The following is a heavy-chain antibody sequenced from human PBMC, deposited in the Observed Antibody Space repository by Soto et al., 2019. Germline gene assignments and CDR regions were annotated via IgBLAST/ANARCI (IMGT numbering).Heavy chain of an antibody. CDR3: VRSSGSQPRAGWFDP. Sequence: EVQLLESGGGWVQPGGSLRLSCAASGSDFTFSAHAMGWVRQAPGKGLEWVSGISWNSVMIHYADSVKGRFTISRDNAKRTLYLQMNNLRPADTAMYFCVRSSGSQPRAGWFDPWGQVTLVSVS. V-gene: IGHV3-9*01. J-gene: IGHJ5*02. D-gene: IGHD1-26*01. CDR2: ISWNSVMI. CDR1: GSDFTFSAHA.